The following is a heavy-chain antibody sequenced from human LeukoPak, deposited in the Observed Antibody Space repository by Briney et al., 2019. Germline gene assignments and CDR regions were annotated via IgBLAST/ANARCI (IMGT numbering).Heavy chain of an antibody. CDR1: GYTFTSHC. CDR2: NNPSGDNT. D-gene: IGHD3-10*01. J-gene: IGHJ6*02. V-gene: IGHV1-46*01. Sequence: ASVKVSCKASGYTFTSHCVHWVRQAPGQGLEWMGINNPSGDNTNYAQNFQGRVTMTRDTSTSTVYMELSSLRSEDTAVYYCARGRGDGSGSHAPKADFYCMDVWGQGTTVTVSS. CDR3: ARGRGDGSGSHAPKADFYCMDV.